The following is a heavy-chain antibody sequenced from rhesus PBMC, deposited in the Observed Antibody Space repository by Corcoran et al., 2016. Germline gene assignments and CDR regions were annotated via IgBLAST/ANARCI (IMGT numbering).Heavy chain of an antibody. CDR3: ARGGKAAAGIYGLDS. V-gene: IGHV4-122*02. J-gene: IGHJ6*01. D-gene: IGHD6-31*01. CDR1: GYSISSGGY. CDR2: ITYSRST. Sequence: QVQLQESGPGLVKPSETLSLTCAVSGYSISSGGYWSWSRLPPGKGLEWIGYITYSRSTSYNPSLKSRVTISRDTSKTQFSLKLSSVTAADTAVYYCARGGKAAAGIYGLDSWGQGVVVTVSS.